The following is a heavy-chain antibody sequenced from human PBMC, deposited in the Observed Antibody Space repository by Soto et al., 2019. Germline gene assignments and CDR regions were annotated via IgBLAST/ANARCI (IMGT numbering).Heavy chain of an antibody. CDR1: GYNFTSYW. V-gene: IGHV5-51*01. J-gene: IGHJ3*02. Sequence: GESLKISCKGSGYNFTSYWIGWVRQMPGKGLEWMGIIYPGDSDTRYSPSFQGQVTISADKSISTAYLQWSSLKASDTAFYYCASVATTVTTFGAFDIWGQGTMVTVSS. CDR3: ASVATTVTTFGAFDI. CDR2: IYPGDSDT. D-gene: IGHD4-17*01.